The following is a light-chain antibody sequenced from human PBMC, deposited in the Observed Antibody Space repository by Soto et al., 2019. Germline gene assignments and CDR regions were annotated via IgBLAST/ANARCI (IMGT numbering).Light chain of an antibody. CDR3: QQAHSIPWT. Sequence: DIQITQSPSSLPASVGDTVTITCRASQTISRLNWYQQTPGKAPRLLIHGVSSLQSEVPLRFSGSGSGTDFFLIISNLQPEDFAAYYCQQAHSIPWTFGQGTKVEIK. CDR1: QTISR. V-gene: IGKV1-39*01. J-gene: IGKJ1*01. CDR2: GVS.